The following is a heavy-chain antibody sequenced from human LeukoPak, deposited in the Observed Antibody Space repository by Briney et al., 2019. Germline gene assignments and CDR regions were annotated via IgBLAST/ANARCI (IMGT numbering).Heavy chain of an antibody. V-gene: IGHV6-1*01. Sequence: SLTVSLTCAISGDSVSRYNAAWDWIRQSPSRGLEWLGRTYYKSKWYNDYAVSVKSRIVLNPDTSKNQFSLQLNSVTPEDTAVYYCARETLDRLVFDFWGQGILVTVSS. D-gene: IGHD2-2*03. CDR1: GDSVSRYNAA. CDR3: ARETLDRLVFDF. CDR2: TYYKSKWYN. J-gene: IGHJ4*02.